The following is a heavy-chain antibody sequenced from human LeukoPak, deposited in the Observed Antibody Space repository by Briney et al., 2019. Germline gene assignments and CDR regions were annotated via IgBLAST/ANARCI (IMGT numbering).Heavy chain of an antibody. CDR1: GFTFSDYH. V-gene: IGHV3-11*01. CDR2: ISTSGGII. CDR3: ARVFGGGYYDY. D-gene: IGHD3-22*01. J-gene: IGHJ4*02. Sequence: GGSLRLSCAASGFTFSDYHMSWIRQAPGKGLEWVSYISTSGGIIYHADSVKGRFTISRDNAKNSLYLQMNSLRAEDTAVYYCARVFGGGYYDYWGQGTLVTVSS.